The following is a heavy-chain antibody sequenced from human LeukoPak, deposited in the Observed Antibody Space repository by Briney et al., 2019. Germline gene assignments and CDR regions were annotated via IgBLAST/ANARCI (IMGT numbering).Heavy chain of an antibody. CDR3: ASLGDYYYGSGSHTSRFDY. D-gene: IGHD3-10*01. CDR2: IIPIFGTA. Sequence: SSVKVSCQASGCTFSSYAITWVRQAPGQGLEWTGGIIPIFGTANYAQKFQGRVTITADESTSTAYMELSSLRSEDTAVYYCASLGDYYYGSGSHTSRFDYWGQGTLVTVSS. J-gene: IGHJ4*02. V-gene: IGHV1-69*13. CDR1: GCTFSSYA.